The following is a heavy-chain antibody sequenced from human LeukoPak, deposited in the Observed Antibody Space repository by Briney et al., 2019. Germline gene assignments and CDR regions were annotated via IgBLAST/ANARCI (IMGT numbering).Heavy chain of an antibody. CDR2: INSKNGDT. Sequence: ASVKVSCKASGYTFTGYYMYWVRQAPGQGLEWMGWINSKNGDTKYAQKFQGRVTLTRDTSIRTAYMELTRLRSDDTAVYFCARDKIAAVTGEIDYWGQGTPVTVSP. J-gene: IGHJ4*02. CDR3: ARDKIAAVTGEIDY. D-gene: IGHD1-14*01. V-gene: IGHV1-2*02. CDR1: GYTFTGYY.